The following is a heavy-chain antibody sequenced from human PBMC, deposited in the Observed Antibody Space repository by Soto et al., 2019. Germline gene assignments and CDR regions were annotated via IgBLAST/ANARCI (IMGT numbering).Heavy chain of an antibody. Sequence: GESLKISCKGSGYSFTSYWIGWVRQMPGKGLEWMGIIYPGDSDTRYSPSFQGQVTISADKSISTAYLQWSSLKASDTAMYYCARHLIAARFGVRPDYYYYYGMDVWGQGTTVTVSS. V-gene: IGHV5-51*01. D-gene: IGHD6-6*01. CDR2: IYPGDSDT. CDR3: ARHLIAARFGVRPDYYYYYGMDV. CDR1: GYSFTSYW. J-gene: IGHJ6*02.